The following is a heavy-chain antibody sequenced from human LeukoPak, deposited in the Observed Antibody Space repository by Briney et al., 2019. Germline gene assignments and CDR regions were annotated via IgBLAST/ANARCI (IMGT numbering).Heavy chain of an antibody. CDR3: ARALNYWYFYL. CDR1: GFTFSDYY. Sequence: GGSLRLSCAASGFTFSDYYMSWIRQAAGKGLEWVSYISSSRSYTNYADSVKGRFTISRDNAKNSLYLQMNSLRAEDTAVYYCARALNYWYFYLWGRGTLVTVSS. V-gene: IGHV3-11*06. CDR2: ISSSRSYT. J-gene: IGHJ2*01.